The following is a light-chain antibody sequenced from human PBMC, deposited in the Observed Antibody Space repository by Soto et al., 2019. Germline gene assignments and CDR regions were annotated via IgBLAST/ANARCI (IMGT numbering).Light chain of an antibody. CDR2: DAS. CDR3: QQFDKVPLT. CDR1: QDISNH. V-gene: IGKV1-33*01. Sequence: DIQMTQSAFALSAAVTHRVNFTFQSSQDISNHLNWYQQTPGKAPKLLIYDASNLETGVPSRFSASASGTDFTFTISSLQTEDIATYYCQQFDKVPLTFGPGT. J-gene: IGKJ3*01.